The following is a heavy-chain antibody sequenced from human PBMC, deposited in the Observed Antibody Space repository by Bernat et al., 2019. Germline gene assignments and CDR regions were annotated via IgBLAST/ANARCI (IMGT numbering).Heavy chain of an antibody. Sequence: EVQLVESGGGLVQPGGSLRLSCAASGFTFSSYSMNWVRQAPGKGLEWVSYISSSSSTIYYADSVKGRFTISRDNAKNSLYLQMNSLRDEDTAVYYCARDMDILTGYSRGDHGTDYWGQGTLVTVSS. D-gene: IGHD3-9*01. CDR3: ARDMDILTGYSRGDHGTDY. J-gene: IGHJ4*02. CDR1: GFTFSSYS. CDR2: ISSSSSTI. V-gene: IGHV3-48*02.